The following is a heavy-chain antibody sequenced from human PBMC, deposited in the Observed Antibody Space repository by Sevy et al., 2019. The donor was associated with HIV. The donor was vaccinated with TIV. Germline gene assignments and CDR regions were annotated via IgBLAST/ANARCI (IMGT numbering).Heavy chain of an antibody. Sequence: GGSLRLSCEASGFTFNSIGMHWVRQAPGKGLEWVAVISHDGTTENYSESVRGRFTISRDNSKNTLYLHMTGLTGDDTAVYSCTKESLPGTYIRGDFDHWGQGSLVTVSS. V-gene: IGHV3-30*18. CDR2: ISHDGTTE. J-gene: IGHJ4*02. D-gene: IGHD3-10*02. CDR3: TKESLPGTYIRGDFDH. CDR1: GFTFNSIG.